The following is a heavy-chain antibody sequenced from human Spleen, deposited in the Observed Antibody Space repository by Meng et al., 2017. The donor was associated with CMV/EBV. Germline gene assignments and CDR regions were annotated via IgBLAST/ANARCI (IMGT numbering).Heavy chain of an antibody. J-gene: IGHJ6*02. D-gene: IGHD2-21*01. V-gene: IGHV3-30*02. Sequence: GESLKISCAASGFTFSSYGMHWVRQAPGKGLEWVAFIRYDGSNKYYADSVKGRFTISRDNSKNTLYLQMNSLRAEDTAVYYCAKDSGHIVVVIASNHDHGMDVWGQGTLVTVSS. CDR1: GFTFSSYG. CDR2: IRYDGSNK. CDR3: AKDSGHIVVVIASNHDHGMDV.